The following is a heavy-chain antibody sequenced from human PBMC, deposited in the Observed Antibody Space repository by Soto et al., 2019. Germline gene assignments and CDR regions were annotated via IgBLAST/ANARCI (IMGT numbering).Heavy chain of an antibody. Sequence: EVQLVESGGGLVQPGGSLRLSCAASGLHLGSFEMNWVRQVPGKGLEWISYITSSGDRAKYADSVKGRFTISRDNAKNSLYLQMTSLSAEDTGLYYCARDIFDNWGQGILVTVSS. V-gene: IGHV3-48*03. J-gene: IGHJ4*02. CDR3: ARDIFDN. CDR2: ITSSGDRA. CDR1: GLHLGSFE.